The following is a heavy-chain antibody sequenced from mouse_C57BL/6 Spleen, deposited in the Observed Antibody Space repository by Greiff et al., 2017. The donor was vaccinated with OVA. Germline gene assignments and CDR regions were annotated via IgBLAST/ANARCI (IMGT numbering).Heavy chain of an antibody. CDR2: IYPGDGDT. CDR3: ARSYLY. Sequence: LQESGPELVKPGASVKISCKASGYAFSSSWMNWVKQRPGKGLEWIGRIYPGDGDTNYNGKFKGKATLTADKSSSTAYMQLSSLTSEDSAVYFCARSYLYWGQGTLVTVSA. V-gene: IGHV1-82*01. D-gene: IGHD5-1*01. CDR1: GYAFSSSW. J-gene: IGHJ3*01.